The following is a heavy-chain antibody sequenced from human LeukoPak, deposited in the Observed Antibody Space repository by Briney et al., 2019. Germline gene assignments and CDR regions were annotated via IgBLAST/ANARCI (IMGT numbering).Heavy chain of an antibody. J-gene: IGHJ3*02. CDR2: IYYSGST. CDR1: GFIFSDYY. Sequence: PGGSLRLSCAASGFIFSDYYMSWICQAPGKGLEWIGSIYYSGSTYYNPSLKSRVTISVDTSKNQFSLKLSSVTAADTAVFYCARRLSGSYRRGAFDIWGQGTMVTVSS. D-gene: IGHD1-26*01. V-gene: IGHV4-38-2*01. CDR3: ARRLSGSYRRGAFDI.